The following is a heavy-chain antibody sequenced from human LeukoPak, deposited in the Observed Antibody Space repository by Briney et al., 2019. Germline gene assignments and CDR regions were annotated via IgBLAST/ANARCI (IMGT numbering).Heavy chain of an antibody. CDR3: ARDLGGTVTNNWFDP. V-gene: IGHV4-4*07. J-gene: IGHJ5*02. CDR2: IYTSGST. D-gene: IGHD4-17*01. Sequence: SETLSLTCTVSGGSISSYYWSWIRQPAGKGLEWIGRIYTSGSTNYNPSLRSRVTMSVDTSKNQFSLKLSSVTAADTAVYYCARDLGGTVTNNWFDPWGQGTLVTVSS. CDR1: GGSISSYY.